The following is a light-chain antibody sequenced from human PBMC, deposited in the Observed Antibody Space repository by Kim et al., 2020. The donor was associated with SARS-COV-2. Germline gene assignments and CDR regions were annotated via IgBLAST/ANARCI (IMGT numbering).Light chain of an antibody. CDR2: EVN. CDR3: SSYAGSNNLV. J-gene: IGLJ2*01. Sequence: GRSVTISGTGTGRDLGGYNQVSWYQQHPGKAAKLMIYEVNTRPSGVPDRCSGSKSGNTASLTVSGLQAEDEADYYCSSYAGSNNLVFGGGTQLTVL. V-gene: IGLV2-8*01. CDR1: GRDLGGYNQ.